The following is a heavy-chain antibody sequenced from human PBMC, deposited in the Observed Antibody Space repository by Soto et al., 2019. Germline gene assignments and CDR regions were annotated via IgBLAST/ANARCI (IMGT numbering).Heavy chain of an antibody. CDR1: GFTFSRYA. CDR3: ARDCIVVVPAAIGGMDV. J-gene: IGHJ6*02. Sequence: PGGSLRLSCAASGFTFSRYAMQWVRQAPGKGLEWGAVISYDGSNKYYAESVKGRFTISRDNSKNTLYLQMNRLRAEDTAVYYCARDCIVVVPAAIGGMDVWGQGTTVTVSS. V-gene: IGHV3-30-3*01. D-gene: IGHD2-2*01. CDR2: ISYDGSNK.